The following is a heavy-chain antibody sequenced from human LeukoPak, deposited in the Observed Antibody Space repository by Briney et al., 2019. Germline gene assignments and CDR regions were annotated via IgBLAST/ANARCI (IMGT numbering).Heavy chain of an antibody. V-gene: IGHV4-39*07. D-gene: IGHD3-22*01. CDR3: ARKDYYDSSGYLNWFDP. J-gene: IGHJ5*02. CDR2: IYYSGST. CDR1: GGSISSSSYY. Sequence: PSETLCLTCTVSGGSISSSSYYWGWLRQPPGKGLEWIGSIYYSGSTYHNPSLKSRVTISVDTSKNQFSLKLSSVTAADTAVYYCARKDYYDSSGYLNWFDPWGQGTLVTVSS.